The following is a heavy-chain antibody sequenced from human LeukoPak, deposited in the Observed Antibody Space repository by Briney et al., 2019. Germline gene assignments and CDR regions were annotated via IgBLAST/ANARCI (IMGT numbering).Heavy chain of an antibody. CDR3: ARSRCSSTSCYNVPVDY. J-gene: IGHJ4*02. V-gene: IGHV1-69*13. D-gene: IGHD2-2*02. Sequence: GASVKVSCKASGGTFSSYAISWVRQAPGQGLEWIGGIIPIFGTANYAQKFQGRVTITADESTSTAYMELSSLRSEDTAVYYCARSRCSSTSCYNVPVDYWGQGTLVTVSS. CDR1: GGTFSSYA. CDR2: IIPIFGTA.